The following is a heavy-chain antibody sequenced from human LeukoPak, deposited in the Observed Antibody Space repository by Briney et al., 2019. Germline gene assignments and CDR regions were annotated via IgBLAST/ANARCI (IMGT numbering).Heavy chain of an antibody. CDR3: AREKLGIGVDY. J-gene: IGHJ4*02. V-gene: IGHV3-48*04. CDR1: GFTFSSYS. D-gene: IGHD7-27*01. CDR2: ISSSSSTI. Sequence: GGSLRLSCAASGFTFSSYSMNWVRQAPGKGLEWVSYISSSSSTIYYADSVKGRFTISGDNAKNSLYLQMNSLRAEDTAVYYCAREKLGIGVDYWGQGTLVTVSS.